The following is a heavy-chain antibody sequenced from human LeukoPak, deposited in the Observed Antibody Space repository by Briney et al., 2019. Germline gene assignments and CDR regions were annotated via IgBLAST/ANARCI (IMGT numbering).Heavy chain of an antibody. CDR2: VNSNGGST. V-gene: IGHV3-64*02. CDR3: ARGNIVFYYGLDV. D-gene: IGHD2/OR15-2a*01. CDR1: GFIFGNYA. Sequence: GGSLRLSCVASGFIFGNYAMHWVRQAPGKGLEYVSTVNSNGGSTYYADSVKGRFTVSRDNSKNTLYLHMGSLRAEDMAVYYCARGNIVFYYGLDVWGRGTTVTVSS. J-gene: IGHJ6*02.